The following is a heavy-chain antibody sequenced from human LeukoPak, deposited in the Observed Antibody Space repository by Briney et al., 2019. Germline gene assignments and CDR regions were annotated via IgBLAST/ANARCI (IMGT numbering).Heavy chain of an antibody. J-gene: IGHJ4*02. D-gene: IGHD3/OR15-3a*01. CDR1: GGSISSYY. Sequence: SETLSLTCTISGGSISSYYWSWIRQPPGKGLEWIGYIYYSGSTNYNPSLKSRVTISVDTSKNQFSLKLSSVTAADTAVYYCARIKAGLEIDYWGQGTLVTVSS. V-gene: IGHV4-59*01. CDR3: ARIKAGLEIDY. CDR2: IYYSGST.